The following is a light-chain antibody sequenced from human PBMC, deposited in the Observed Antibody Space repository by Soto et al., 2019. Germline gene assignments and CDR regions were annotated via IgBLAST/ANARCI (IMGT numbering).Light chain of an antibody. CDR3: CSYAGNYIFGGV. J-gene: IGLJ3*02. CDR1: SSDIGGYNY. V-gene: IGLV2-11*01. Sequence: QSALTQPRSVSGSPGQSVTISCTGTSSDIGGYNYVSWYQQHPGKAPKLIIYDVNKRPSGVPDRFSGFKSGNTASLTISGLQAEDEADYYCCSYAGNYIFGGVFGGGTKLTVL. CDR2: DVN.